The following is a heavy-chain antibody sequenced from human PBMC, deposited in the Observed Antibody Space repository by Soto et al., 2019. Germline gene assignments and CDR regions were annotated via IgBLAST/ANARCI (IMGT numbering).Heavy chain of an antibody. Sequence: EVQLLESGGGLVQPGGSLRLSCAASGFTFSSYAMSWVRQAPGKGLEWVSAISGSGGSTYYADSVKGRFTISRDNSKNSLYLQMNSLRAEDTAVYYCARDRGAMQLWLQASFDYWGQGTLVTVSS. J-gene: IGHJ4*02. D-gene: IGHD5-18*01. V-gene: IGHV3-23*01. CDR3: ARDRGAMQLWLQASFDY. CDR1: GFTFSSYA. CDR2: ISGSGGST.